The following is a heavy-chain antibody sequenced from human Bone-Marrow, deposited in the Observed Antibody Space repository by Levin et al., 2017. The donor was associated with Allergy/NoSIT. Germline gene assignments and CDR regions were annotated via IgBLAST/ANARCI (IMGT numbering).Heavy chain of an antibody. J-gene: IGHJ3*02. CDR3: ARGHRDSSSAFDI. Sequence: LSLTCAASGFTFSSYSMNWVRQAPGKGLEWVSSISSSSSYIYYADSVKGRFTISRDNAKNSLYLQMNSLRAEDTAVYYCARGHRDSSSAFDIWGQGTMVTVSS. D-gene: IGHD6-6*01. CDR2: ISSSSSYI. V-gene: IGHV3-21*01. CDR1: GFTFSSYS.